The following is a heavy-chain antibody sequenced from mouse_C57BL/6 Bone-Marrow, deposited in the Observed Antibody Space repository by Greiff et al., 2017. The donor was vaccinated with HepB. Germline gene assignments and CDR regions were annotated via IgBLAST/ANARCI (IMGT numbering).Heavy chain of an antibody. D-gene: IGHD1-1*01. Sequence: QVQLQQSGAELVRPGASVTLSCKASGYTFTDYEMHWVKQTPVHGLEWIGAIDPETGGTAYNQKFKGKAILTADKSSSTAYMELRSLTSEDSAVYYCTRSGYYGSSYGGCFDYWGQGTTITVSS. CDR2: IDPETGGT. CDR1: GYTFTDYE. CDR3: TRSGYYGSSYGGCFDY. V-gene: IGHV1-15*01. J-gene: IGHJ2*01.